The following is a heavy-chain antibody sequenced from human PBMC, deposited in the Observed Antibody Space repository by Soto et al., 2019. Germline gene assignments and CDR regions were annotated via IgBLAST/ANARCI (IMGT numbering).Heavy chain of an antibody. CDR3: AKDLFLEWFRDLYYYYGMDV. CDR2: ISYDGSNK. J-gene: IGHJ6*02. Sequence: LRLSCAASGFTFSSYGMHWVRQAPGKGLEWVAVISYDGSNKYYADSVKGRFTISRDNSKNTLYLQMNSLRAEDTAVYYCAKDLFLEWFRDLYYYYGMDVWGQGTTVTVSS. CDR1: GFTFSSYG. D-gene: IGHD3-3*01. V-gene: IGHV3-30*18.